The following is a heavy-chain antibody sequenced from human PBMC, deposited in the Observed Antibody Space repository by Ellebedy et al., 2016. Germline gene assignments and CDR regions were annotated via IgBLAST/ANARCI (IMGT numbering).Heavy chain of an antibody. CDR3: ARRRGYSYGRENYYFDY. D-gene: IGHD5-18*01. CDR1: GYTFTKYG. Sequence: ASVKVSCKASGYTFTKYGINWVRQATGYGLEWMGWMNPNSGNTGYAQKFQGRVTMARDTSISTAYMELSSLRSEDTAVYYCARRRGYSYGRENYYFDYWGQGTLVTVSS. J-gene: IGHJ4*02. CDR2: MNPNSGNT. V-gene: IGHV1-8*01.